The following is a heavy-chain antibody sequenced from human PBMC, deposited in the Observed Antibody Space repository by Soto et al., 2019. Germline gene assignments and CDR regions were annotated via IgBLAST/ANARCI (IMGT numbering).Heavy chain of an antibody. V-gene: IGHV4-59*08. CDR3: ARASTHPDYYYYGMDV. J-gene: IGHJ6*02. CDR2: IYYSGST. Sequence: SETLSLTCTVSGGSISSWYWSWIRQPPGKGLEWIGYIYYSGSTNYNPSLKSRVTISVDTSKNQFSLKLSSVTAADTAVYYCARASTHPDYYYYGMDVWGQGTTVTVSS. CDR1: GGSISSWY.